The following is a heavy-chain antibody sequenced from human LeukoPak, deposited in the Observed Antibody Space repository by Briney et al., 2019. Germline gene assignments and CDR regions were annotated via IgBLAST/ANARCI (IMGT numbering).Heavy chain of an antibody. CDR1: GYSFTSYW. V-gene: IGHV5-51*01. J-gene: IGHJ3*02. CDR2: IYPGDSDT. D-gene: IGHD3-22*01. CDR3: PRATYYYDSSGYNAFDI. Sequence: GESLKISCKGSGYSFTSYWIGWVRQLPGKGLEWMGIIYPGDSDTRYSPSFQGQVTISADKSISTPYLQWSSLKASDAAMYYCPRATYYYDSSGYNAFDIWGQGTMVTVSS.